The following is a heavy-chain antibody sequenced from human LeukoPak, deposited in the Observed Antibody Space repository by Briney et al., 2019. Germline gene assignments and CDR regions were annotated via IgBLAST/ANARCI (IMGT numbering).Heavy chain of an antibody. CDR1: GYSISSGYY. J-gene: IGHJ4*02. Sequence: SETLSLTCTVSGYSISSGYYWGWIRQPPGKGLEWIGSIYHSGSTYYNPSLKSRVTISVDTSKNQFSLKLSSVTAADTAVYYCARERWLQFPTDYWGQGTLVTVSS. D-gene: IGHD5-24*01. CDR2: IYHSGST. V-gene: IGHV4-38-2*02. CDR3: ARERWLQFPTDY.